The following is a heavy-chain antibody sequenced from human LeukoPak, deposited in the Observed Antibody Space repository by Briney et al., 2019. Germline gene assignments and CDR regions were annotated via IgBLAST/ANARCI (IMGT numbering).Heavy chain of an antibody. CDR2: IYTSGST. V-gene: IGHV4-61*02. CDR1: GGSISSGSYY. J-gene: IGHJ3*02. CDR3: ARDRDAFDI. Sequence: SQTLSLSCTVSGGSISSGSYYWSWIRQPAGKGLEWIGRIYTSGSTNYNPSLKSRVTISVDTSKNQFSLKLSSVTAADTAVYYCARDRDAFDIWGQGTMVTVSS.